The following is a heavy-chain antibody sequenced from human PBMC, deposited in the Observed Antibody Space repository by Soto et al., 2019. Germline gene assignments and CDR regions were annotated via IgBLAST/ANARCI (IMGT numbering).Heavy chain of an antibody. D-gene: IGHD1-26*01. CDR2: IKQDGSEK. CDR1: GFTFSSYW. J-gene: IGHJ4*02. V-gene: IGHV3-7*05. CDR3: ARIMYSGSYVTAVFDY. Sequence: EVQLVESGGGLVQPGGSLRLSCAASGFTFSSYWMSWVRQAPGKGLEWVANIKQDGSEKYYVDSVKGRFTISRDNAKNSLYLQMNSLRAADTAVYYCARIMYSGSYVTAVFDYWGQGTLVTVSS.